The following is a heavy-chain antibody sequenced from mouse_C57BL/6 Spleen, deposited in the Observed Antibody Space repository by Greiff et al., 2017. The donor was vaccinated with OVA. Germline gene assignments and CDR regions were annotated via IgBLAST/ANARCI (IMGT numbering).Heavy chain of an antibody. V-gene: IGHV14-4*01. CDR3: TPRFAY. J-gene: IGHJ3*01. CDR1: GFNIKDDY. CDR2: IDPENGDT. Sequence: DVKLQESGAELVRPGASVKLSCTASGFNIKDDYMHWVKRRPEQGLEWIGWIDPENGDTEYASKFQGKATITADTSSNTAYLQLSSLTSEDTAVYYCTPRFAYWGQGTLVTVSA.